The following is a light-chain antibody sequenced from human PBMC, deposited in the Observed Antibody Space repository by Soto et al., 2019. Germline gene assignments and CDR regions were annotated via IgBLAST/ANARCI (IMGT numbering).Light chain of an antibody. CDR1: QSVSSNY. V-gene: IGKV3-20*01. CDR3: QQYGSSPWT. CDR2: GAS. J-gene: IGKJ1*01. Sequence: EIVLTQSPGTLSLSPGERATLSCRASQSVSSNYLAWYQQKPGQTPRLLIYGASSRATGIPDRFSGSGSGTGFTLTISRLEPEDFAVSYCQQYGSSPWTFGQGTKVEIK.